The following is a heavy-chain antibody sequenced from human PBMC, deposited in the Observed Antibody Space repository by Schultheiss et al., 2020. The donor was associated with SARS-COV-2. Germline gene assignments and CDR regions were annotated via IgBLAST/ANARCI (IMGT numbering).Heavy chain of an antibody. V-gene: IGHV3-13*01. CDR1: GFTFSSYD. CDR3: AKVLNSDIVVVPAAIGGDYYYYYMDV. Sequence: GESLKISCAASGFTFSSYDMHWVRQATGKGLEWVSAIGTAGDTYYPGSVKGRFTFSRENAKNSLYLQMNSLRAEDTALYYCAKVLNSDIVVVPAAIGGDYYYYYMDVWGKGTTVTVSS. D-gene: IGHD2-2*02. J-gene: IGHJ6*03. CDR2: IGTAGDT.